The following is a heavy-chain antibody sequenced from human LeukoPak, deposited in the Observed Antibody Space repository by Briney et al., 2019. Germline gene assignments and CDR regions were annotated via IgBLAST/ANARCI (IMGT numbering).Heavy chain of an antibody. CDR3: ARTYYYDSSGYADY. CDR1: GGTFSSYA. V-gene: IGHV1-69*04. Sequence: GASVKVSCKASGGTFSSYAIRWVRQAPGQGLEWMGRIIPILGIANYAQKFQGRVTITADKSTSTAYMELSSLRSEDTAVYYCARTYYYDSSGYADYWGQGTLVTVSS. D-gene: IGHD3-22*01. CDR2: IIPILGIA. J-gene: IGHJ4*02.